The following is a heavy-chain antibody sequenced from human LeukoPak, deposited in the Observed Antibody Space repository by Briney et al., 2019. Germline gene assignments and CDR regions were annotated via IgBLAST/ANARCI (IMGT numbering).Heavy chain of an antibody. Sequence: PSEPLSLTRTVSGGSISSYYWSWIRQSPGKGLEWIGYIYYSGSTNYNPSLKSPVTISVDTSKNQFSLKLSSVTAADTAVYYCARFCNYYDSSGYYYGFDPWGQGTLVTVSS. D-gene: IGHD3-22*01. CDR3: ARFCNYYDSSGYYYGFDP. CDR1: GGSISSYY. CDR2: IYYSGST. J-gene: IGHJ5*02. V-gene: IGHV4-59*01.